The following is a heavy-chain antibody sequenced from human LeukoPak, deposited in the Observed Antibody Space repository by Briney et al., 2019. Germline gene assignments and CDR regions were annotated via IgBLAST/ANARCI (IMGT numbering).Heavy chain of an antibody. Sequence: ASVTVSFKASGYTFTGYYMHLVRQAPGPGLEWMGLVNPNSGGTNYAQKFEGWVTRTRVTSIGTAYMELSRLRSDHTAVYYCARESISRPGIAAAGWNWLDPWGQGTPVTVSS. D-gene: IGHD6-13*01. V-gene: IGHV1-2*04. CDR2: VNPNSGGT. J-gene: IGHJ5*02. CDR1: GYTFTGYY. CDR3: ARESISRPGIAAAGWNWLDP.